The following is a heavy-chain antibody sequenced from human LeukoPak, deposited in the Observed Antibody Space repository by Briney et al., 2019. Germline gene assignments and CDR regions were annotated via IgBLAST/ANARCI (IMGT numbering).Heavy chain of an antibody. D-gene: IGHD3-22*01. CDR1: GFTFSSYA. CDR2: ISGSGGST. V-gene: IGHV3-23*01. CDR3: AIALSSGYYYEEAFDY. J-gene: IGHJ4*02. Sequence: PGGSLRLSCAASGFTFSSYAMHWVRQAPGKGLEWVSAISGSGGSTYYADSVKGRFTISRDNSKNTLYLKMNSLRAEDTAVYYCAIALSSGYYYEEAFDYWGQGTLVTVSS.